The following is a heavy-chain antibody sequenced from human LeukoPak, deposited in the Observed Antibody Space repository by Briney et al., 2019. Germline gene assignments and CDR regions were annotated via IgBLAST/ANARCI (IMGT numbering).Heavy chain of an antibody. CDR3: VLDARLGESLR. V-gene: IGHV3-23*01. CDR1: AFSFGSYA. J-gene: IGHJ4*02. D-gene: IGHD3-16*01. Sequence: GGSRRLAWAVSAFSFGSYAMRWVRHAAGKGLEWVSYILASGDDTYYADSGKGRLTTSRDNSKNTLYLEMSSLRAEDTAVYYCVLDARLGESLRWGQGTLVTVSS. CDR2: ILASGDDT.